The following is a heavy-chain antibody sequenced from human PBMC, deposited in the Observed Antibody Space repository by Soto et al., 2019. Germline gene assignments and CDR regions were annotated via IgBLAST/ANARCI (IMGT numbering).Heavy chain of an antibody. CDR1: GFTFSDYN. D-gene: IGHD1-26*01. J-gene: IGHJ6*02. CDR3: ARREQYRKVNYYYYGMDV. V-gene: IGHV3-48*02. Sequence: GGSLRLSCAASGFTFSDYNMNWFRQAPGKGLEWVSYISSSTGVIYYADSVKGRFTISRDNGKNSLYLQMNSLRDEDTAVYYCARREQYRKVNYYYYGMDVWGQGTTVTVSS. CDR2: ISSSTGVI.